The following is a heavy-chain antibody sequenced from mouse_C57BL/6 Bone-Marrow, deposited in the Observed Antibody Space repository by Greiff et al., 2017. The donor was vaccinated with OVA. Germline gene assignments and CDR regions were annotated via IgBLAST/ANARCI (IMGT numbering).Heavy chain of an antibody. CDR1: GFTFSSYA. V-gene: IGHV5-4*01. CDR2: ISDGGSYT. D-gene: IGHD1-1*01. Sequence: EVNLVESGGGLVKPGGSLKLSCAASGFTFSSYAMSWVRQTPEKRLEWVATISDGGSYTYYPDNVKGRFTISRDNAKNNLYLQMSHLKSEDTAMYYCAREYYGSSSYAMDYWGQGTSVTVSS. CDR3: AREYYGSSSYAMDY. J-gene: IGHJ4*01.